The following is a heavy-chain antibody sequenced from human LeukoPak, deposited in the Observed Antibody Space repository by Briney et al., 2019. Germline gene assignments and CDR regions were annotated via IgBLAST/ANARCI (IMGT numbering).Heavy chain of an antibody. CDR1: GFTFSSYA. D-gene: IGHD6-6*01. J-gene: IGHJ4*02. V-gene: IGHV3-30*04. CDR2: ISYDGSNK. Sequence: GGSLRLSCAASGFTFSSYAMHWVRQAPGKGLEWVAVISYDGSNKYYADSVKGRFTISRDNSKNTLYLQMNSLRAEDTAVYYCARGFYSSSSDWGQGTLVTVSS. CDR3: ARGFYSSSSD.